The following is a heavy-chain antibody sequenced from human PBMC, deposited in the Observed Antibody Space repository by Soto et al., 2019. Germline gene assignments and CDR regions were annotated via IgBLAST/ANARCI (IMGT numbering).Heavy chain of an antibody. D-gene: IGHD3-10*01. CDR3: ARDGSYYGSWGMDV. Sequence: PGGSLRLSCAASGFTFSSYSMNWVRQAPGKGLEWVSYISSSSSTIYYADSVKGRFTISRDNAKNSLYPQMNSLRDEDTAVYYCARDGSYYGSWGMDVWGQGXTVTVYS. CDR1: GFTFSSYS. CDR2: ISSSSSTI. J-gene: IGHJ6*02. V-gene: IGHV3-48*02.